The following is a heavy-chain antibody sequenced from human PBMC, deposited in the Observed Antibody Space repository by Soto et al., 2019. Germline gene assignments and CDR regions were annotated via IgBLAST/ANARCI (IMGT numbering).Heavy chain of an antibody. CDR2: ISSSGYST. V-gene: IGHV3-23*01. D-gene: IGHD2-21*02. CDR1: GFTFNNYA. J-gene: IGHJ4*02. CDR3: AKGSVVVAAKFDS. Sequence: EVQLLESGGDLVQPGVSRRLSCAASGFTFNNYAMSWVRQAPGKGLEWVSAISSSGYSTYYADSVKGRFTISRDNSKNTVYLQMNNLGAEDTAVYYCAKGSVVVAAKFDSWGQGTLVTVSS.